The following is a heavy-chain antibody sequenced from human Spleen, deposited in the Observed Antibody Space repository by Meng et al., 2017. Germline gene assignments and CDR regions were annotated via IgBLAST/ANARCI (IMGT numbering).Heavy chain of an antibody. Sequence: SETLSLTCAVYGGSFSGYYWSWIRQPPGKGLEWIGQINHSGSTTNYNPSLKSRVTMSVDASKKQLSLKLSSVTAADTAVYYCARRLNRYYDNTGRASDEFDIWGQGTMVTVSS. D-gene: IGHD3-22*01. CDR3: ARRLNRYYDNTGRASDEFDI. V-gene: IGHV4-34*01. J-gene: IGHJ3*02. CDR2: INHSGSTT. CDR1: GGSFSGYY.